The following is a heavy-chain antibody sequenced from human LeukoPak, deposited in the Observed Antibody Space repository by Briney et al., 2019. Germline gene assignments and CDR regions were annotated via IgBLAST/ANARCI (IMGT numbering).Heavy chain of an antibody. V-gene: IGHV4-59*08. CDR2: IYYSGST. D-gene: IGHD3-10*01. J-gene: IGHJ4*02. CDR1: GGSISSYY. Sequence: SETLSLTCTVSGGSISSYYWSWIRQPPGKGLEWIGYIYYSGSTNYNPSLKSRVTISVDTSKNQFSLKLSSVTAADTAVYYCARSYYYGSGSFDYWGQGTLVTVSS. CDR3: ARSYYYGSGSFDY.